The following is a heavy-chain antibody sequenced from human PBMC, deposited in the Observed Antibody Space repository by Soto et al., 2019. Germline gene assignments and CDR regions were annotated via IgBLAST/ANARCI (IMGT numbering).Heavy chain of an antibody. CDR2: IYSGGST. CDR3: ARGLSGYSLSFEY. J-gene: IGHJ4*02. D-gene: IGHD3-22*01. V-gene: IGHV3-66*01. Sequence: EVQLVESGGGLVQPGGSLRLSCAASGFTVSSNYMSWVRQAPGKGLEWVSVIYSGGSTYYADSVKGRFTISRDNSKNPLYLQMNSLRAEDTAVYYCARGLSGYSLSFEYWGQGTLVTVSS. CDR1: GFTVSSNY.